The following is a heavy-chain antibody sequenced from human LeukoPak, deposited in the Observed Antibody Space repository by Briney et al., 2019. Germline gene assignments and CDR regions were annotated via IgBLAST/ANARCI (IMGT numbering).Heavy chain of an antibody. J-gene: IGHJ4*02. CDR3: ARDRDTAMGL. CDR1: GFTFSNYA. V-gene: IGHV3-30-3*01. CDR2: ISYDGNDK. Sequence: GGSLRLSCAASGFTFSNYAMHWVRQAPGKGLEWVAIISYDGNDKYYTDSVKGRFTISRDKSKNTLYLQMNSLRAENTAVYYCARDRDTAMGLWGQGTLVTVSS. D-gene: IGHD5-18*01.